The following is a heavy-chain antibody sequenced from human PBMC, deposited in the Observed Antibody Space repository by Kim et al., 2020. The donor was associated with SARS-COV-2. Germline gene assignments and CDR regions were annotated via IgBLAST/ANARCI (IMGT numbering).Heavy chain of an antibody. V-gene: IGHV3-23*01. J-gene: IGHJ2*01. D-gene: IGHD2-15*01. CDR2: T. CDR3: AKYVVVAGTRYFDL. Sequence: TYTADPEKSRFTISRDNSNLYLQMNSLRAEDTAIYYCAKYVVVAGTRYFDLWGRGTLVTVSS.